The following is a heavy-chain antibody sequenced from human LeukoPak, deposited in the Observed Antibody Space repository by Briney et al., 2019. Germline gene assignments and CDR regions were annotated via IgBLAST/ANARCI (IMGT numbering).Heavy chain of an antibody. V-gene: IGHV4-61*02. CDR3: AGARGGYDYVWGSYRYTSGWFDP. J-gene: IGHJ5*02. D-gene: IGHD3-16*02. CDR2: IYTSGST. CDR1: GGSISSGSYY. Sequence: SQTMSLTCTVSGGSISSGSYYWSWIRQPAGKGLEWIGRIYTSGSTNYDPSLKSRVTISVDTSKNQFSLKLSSVTAADTAVYYCAGARGGYDYVWGSYRYTSGWFDPWGQGTLVTVSS.